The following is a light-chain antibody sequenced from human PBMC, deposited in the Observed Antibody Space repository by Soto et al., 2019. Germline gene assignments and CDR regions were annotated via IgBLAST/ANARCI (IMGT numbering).Light chain of an antibody. Sequence: VMTQSPAPRSVTNVEITTRTLCASQSVSSNFACYQQKPGQAPRLLIYGASTRATGIPARFSGSGSGTEFTLTISSLQSEDFAVYYCQQYNNWRTFGQGTKVDIK. CDR1: QSVSSN. J-gene: IGKJ1*01. V-gene: IGKV3-15*01. CDR3: QQYNNWRT. CDR2: GAS.